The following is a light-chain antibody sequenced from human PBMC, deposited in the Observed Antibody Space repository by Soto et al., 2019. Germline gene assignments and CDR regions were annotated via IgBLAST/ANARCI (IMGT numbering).Light chain of an antibody. V-gene: IGLV1-40*01. Sequence: QPVLTQPPPVSGAPGQRVTISCTGSSSNIGAGYDVHWYQQLPGTAPKLLVYRNSNRPSGVPDRFSGSKSGTSASLAITGLQAEDEADYYCQSYDSSLSGPWVFGGGTKLTVL. CDR3: QSYDSSLSGPWV. CDR2: RNS. J-gene: IGLJ3*02. CDR1: SSNIGAGYD.